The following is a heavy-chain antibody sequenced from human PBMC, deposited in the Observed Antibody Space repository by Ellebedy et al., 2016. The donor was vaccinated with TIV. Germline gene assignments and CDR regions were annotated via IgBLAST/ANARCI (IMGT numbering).Heavy chain of an antibody. CDR3: AKDRTPGDGYWVFDD. D-gene: IGHD5-18*01. J-gene: IGHJ4*02. Sequence: GESLKISCVASGFTFSRYAIGWVRQAPGKGLEWVSGIVGSGAQKYADSVKGRFTISRDNSKGTVDLQMNSLRVEDTAVYFCAKDRTPGDGYWVFDDWGQGTLVTVSS. V-gene: IGHV3-23*01. CDR1: GFTFSRYA. CDR2: IVGSGA.